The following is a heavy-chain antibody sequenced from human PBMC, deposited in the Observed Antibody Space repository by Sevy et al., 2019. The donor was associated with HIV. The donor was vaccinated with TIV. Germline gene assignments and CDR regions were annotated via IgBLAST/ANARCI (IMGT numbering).Heavy chain of an antibody. CDR3: ARGDKDGWFDP. V-gene: IGHV3-21*01. J-gene: IGHJ5*02. CDR2: ISSRSTYI. D-gene: IGHD3-9*01. CDR1: GITFSSNT. Sequence: GGSLRLSCVVSGITFSSNTMNWLRQAPGKGLEWVSSISSRSTYIFYADSVKGRFTISRDNSKKSLFLQMNSLRVEDTAVYYCARGDKDGWFDPWGQGTPVTVSS.